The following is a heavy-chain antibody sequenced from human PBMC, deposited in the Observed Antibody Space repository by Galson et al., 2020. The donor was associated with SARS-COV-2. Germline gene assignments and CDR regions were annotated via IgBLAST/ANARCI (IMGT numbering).Heavy chain of an antibody. V-gene: IGHV3-66*01. J-gene: IGHJ4*02. D-gene: IGHD6-13*01. CDR3: ASGYSSSWYTIDQ. Sequence: GGSLRLSCAASGFRVSSNYMSWVRQAPGKGLEWVSIIYTGGQTYYGDSVKGRFTISRDNSKNTLYLQMNNLRDEDTAVYHCASGYSSSWYTIDQWGQGTQVTGSS. CDR1: GFRVSSNY. CDR2: IYTGGQT.